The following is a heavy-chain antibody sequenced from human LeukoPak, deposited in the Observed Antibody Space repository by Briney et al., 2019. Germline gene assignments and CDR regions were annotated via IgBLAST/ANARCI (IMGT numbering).Heavy chain of an antibody. CDR3: ARVLLTERITPWFDP. J-gene: IGHJ5*02. D-gene: IGHD1-1*01. V-gene: IGHV1-69*04. CDR2: SIPSRGVT. CDR1: GHIFQNYA. Sequence: APVKVSCKTSGHIFQNYALSWVRQAPGQGLQWMGRSIPSRGVTNYGQKFEDRLTIFADKSTSTLYMELTSLTSEDTAMYYCARVLLTERITPWFDPWGQGTLVTVSS.